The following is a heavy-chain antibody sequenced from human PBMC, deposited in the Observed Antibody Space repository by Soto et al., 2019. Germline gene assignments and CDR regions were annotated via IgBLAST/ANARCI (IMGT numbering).Heavy chain of an antibody. CDR3: ARDPTLITMIVVANPPNDAFDI. J-gene: IGHJ3*02. Sequence: GGSLRLSCAASGFTFSSYGMHWVRQAPGKGLEWVAVIWYDGSNKYYADSVKGRFTISRDNSKNTLYLQMNSLRAEDTAVYYCARDPTLITMIVVANPPNDAFDIWGQGTMVTVSS. CDR2: IWYDGSNK. CDR1: GFTFSSYG. D-gene: IGHD3-22*01. V-gene: IGHV3-33*01.